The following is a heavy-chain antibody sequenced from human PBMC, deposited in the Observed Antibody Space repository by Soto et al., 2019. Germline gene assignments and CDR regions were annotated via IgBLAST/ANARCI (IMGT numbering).Heavy chain of an antibody. CDR1: GGSMSSGDYY. D-gene: IGHD3-22*01. CDR3: ARALKKYYYDSSPYYYFDY. J-gene: IGHJ4*01. Sequence: SETLSRTCAVSGGSMSSGDYYWNWILQPPGKDLEWIGYIYYSGSAYYNPSLKSRVTISVDTSKNHFSLKLSSVTPADTAVYYCARALKKYYYDSSPYYYFDYWGHGTLVTVS. V-gene: IGHV4-30-4*01. CDR2: IYYSGSA.